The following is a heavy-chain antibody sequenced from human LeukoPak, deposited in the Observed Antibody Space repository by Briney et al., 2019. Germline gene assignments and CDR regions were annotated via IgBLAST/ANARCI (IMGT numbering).Heavy chain of an antibody. CDR3: ARPIAVAGTWYFDL. D-gene: IGHD6-19*01. CDR1: GYSFTSYW. CDR2: IDPSDSYT. Sequence: KSGESLKISCKGSGYSFTSYWISWVRQMPGKGLEWMGRIDPSDSYTNYSPSFRGHVTISADKSISTAYLQWSSLKASDTAMYYCARPIAVAGTWYFDLWGRGTLATVSS. V-gene: IGHV5-10-1*01. J-gene: IGHJ2*01.